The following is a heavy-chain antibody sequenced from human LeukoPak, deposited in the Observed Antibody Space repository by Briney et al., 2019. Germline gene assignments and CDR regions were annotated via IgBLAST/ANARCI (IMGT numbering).Heavy chain of an antibody. CDR2: ISGSGGST. CDR3: AKDLAIRYFDWLGPPFDY. D-gene: IGHD3-9*01. CDR1: GFTFSSYA. V-gene: IGHV3-23*01. Sequence: GGSLRLSCAASGFTFSSYAMSWVRQAPGKGLEWVSAISGSGGSTYYADSVKGRFTISRDNSKNTLYLQMNSLRAEDTAVYCCAKDLAIRYFDWLGPPFDYWGQGTLVTVSS. J-gene: IGHJ4*02.